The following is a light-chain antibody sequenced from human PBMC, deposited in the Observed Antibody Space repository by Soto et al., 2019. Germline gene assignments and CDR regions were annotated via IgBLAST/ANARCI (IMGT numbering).Light chain of an antibody. J-gene: IGKJ3*01. CDR2: AAS. V-gene: IGKV3-20*01. CDR3: QQFETSPFT. CDR1: QSISSSY. Sequence: EIVLTQSPGTLSLSPGEIATLSCRSSQSISSSYLTWYQQKPGQAPRLLIYAASARATGIPDRFSGSKSGTDFTLTITILEPEDFAVYYCQQFETSPFTFGPGTKVDVK.